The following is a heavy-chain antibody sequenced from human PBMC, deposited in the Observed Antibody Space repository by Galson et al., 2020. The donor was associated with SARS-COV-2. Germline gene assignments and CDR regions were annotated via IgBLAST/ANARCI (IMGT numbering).Heavy chain of an antibody. V-gene: IGHV4-34*01. D-gene: IGHD3-16*01. CDR2: INISGNT. J-gene: IGHJ6*04. CDR3: ARGHRGVVPSPVLGLGPFYSYDNMDV. Sequence: SETLSLTCAVYGGSFSGYSWTWIRQAPGKGLEWIGEINISGNTNYSPSLRSRVTISVDTSKNQFSLSLTSVTTADTAVYYCARGHRGVVPSPVLGLGPFYSYDNMDVWGKGTTVSVAS. CDR1: GGSFSGYS.